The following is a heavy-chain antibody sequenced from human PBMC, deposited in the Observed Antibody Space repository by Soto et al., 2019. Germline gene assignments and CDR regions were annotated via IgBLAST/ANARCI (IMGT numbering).Heavy chain of an antibody. CDR1: GYTFTRYG. V-gene: IGHV1-18*01. CDR3: AMVDVYVTASPQDV. CDR2: INTYNGNT. Sequence: QVQLVQSGAEVKNPGASVKVSCKASGYTFTRYGIGWARQAPGQGLEWMGWINTYNGNTNYAQNVQGRVTLTTDTSTSTADMELMSLRSNDTAIYDCAMVDVYVTASPQDVWGQGTTVIVSS. D-gene: IGHD3-16*01. J-gene: IGHJ6*02.